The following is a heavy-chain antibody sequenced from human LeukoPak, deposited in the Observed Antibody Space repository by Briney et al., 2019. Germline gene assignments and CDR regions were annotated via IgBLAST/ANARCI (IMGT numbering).Heavy chain of an antibody. J-gene: IGHJ4*02. CDR1: GYTFTDYY. CDR3: ARDYSGSYTH. V-gene: IGHV1-2*06. CDR2: IRPNSGDT. Sequence: ASVKVSCKASGYTFTDYYIHWVRQAPGQGLEWMGLIRPNSGDTYYAQKFRGRVTMTRDTSITTAYVELDRLTSDDTAVYYCARDYSGSYTHWAQGTLVTIS. D-gene: IGHD1-26*01.